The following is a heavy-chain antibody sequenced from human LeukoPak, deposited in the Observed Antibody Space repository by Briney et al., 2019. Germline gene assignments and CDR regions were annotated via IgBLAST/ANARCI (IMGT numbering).Heavy chain of an antibody. V-gene: IGHV1-18*01. Sequence: ASVKVSCKASGYTFTSYGISWVRQAPGQGLEWMGWISAYNGNTNYAQKFQGRVTITADKSTSTAYMELSSLRSEDTAVYYCARGRIYCSGGSCYSGWFDPWGQGTLVTVSS. D-gene: IGHD2-15*01. CDR1: GYTFTSYG. J-gene: IGHJ5*02. CDR2: ISAYNGNT. CDR3: ARGRIYCSGGSCYSGWFDP.